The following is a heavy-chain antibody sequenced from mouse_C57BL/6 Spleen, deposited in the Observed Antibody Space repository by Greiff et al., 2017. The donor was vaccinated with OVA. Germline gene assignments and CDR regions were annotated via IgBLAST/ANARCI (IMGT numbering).Heavy chain of an antibody. D-gene: IGHD2-5*01. V-gene: IGHV1-76*01. CDR2: IYPGSGNT. J-gene: IGHJ2*01. CDR1: GYTFTDYY. Sequence: QVQLQQSGAELVRPGASVKLSCKASGYTFTDYYINWVKQRPGQGLEWIARIYPGSGNTYYNEKFKGKATLTAEKSSSTAYMQLSSLTSEDSAVYFCARYYYSNYGVFDYWGQGTTLTVSS. CDR3: ARYYYSNYGVFDY.